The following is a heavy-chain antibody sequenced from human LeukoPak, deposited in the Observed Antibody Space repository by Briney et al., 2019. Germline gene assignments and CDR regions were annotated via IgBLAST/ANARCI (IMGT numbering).Heavy chain of an antibody. CDR2: VNPRSGDA. CDR3: ARGVPLGYCTYGVCYPPYYLDY. Sequence: ASVKVSCKASGYTFISYNINWLRQATGQGLEWMGWVNPRSGDAGYLQKFQGRLTITRDSSIDTAYMDLSGLSSEDTAVYYCARGVPLGYCTYGVCYPPYYLDYWGQGTLVTASS. CDR1: GYTFISYN. V-gene: IGHV1-8*03. D-gene: IGHD2-8*01. J-gene: IGHJ4*02.